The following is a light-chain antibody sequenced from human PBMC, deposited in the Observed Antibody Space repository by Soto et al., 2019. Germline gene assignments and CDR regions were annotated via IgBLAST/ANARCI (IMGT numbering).Light chain of an antibody. V-gene: IGKV3-15*01. Sequence: EIVMTQSPATLSVSPGERVALSCRTSQSVSSSLAWYQQTPGQPPRRLIYDASTRATGIPARFSGGWSGTAFTLTISSLQSEDFLVYYCLLYTHWPRTFGQGTKVEI. J-gene: IGKJ1*01. CDR2: DAS. CDR1: QSVSSS. CDR3: LLYTHWPRT.